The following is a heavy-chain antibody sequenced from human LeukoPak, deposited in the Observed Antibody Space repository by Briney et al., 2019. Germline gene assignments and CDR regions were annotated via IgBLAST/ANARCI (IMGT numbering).Heavy chain of an antibody. J-gene: IGHJ4*01. Sequence: KSSETLSLTCTVSGGSISTYYWSWIRQPPGKGLEWIGYIYYSGSTNYNPSLKSRVTISVDTSKNQFSLKLSSVTSADTAVYYCAKSRLRFLEWPIDYWGQGTLVTVSS. CDR1: GGSISTYY. V-gene: IGHV4-59*01. CDR3: AKSRLRFLEWPIDY. CDR2: IYYSGST. D-gene: IGHD3-3*01.